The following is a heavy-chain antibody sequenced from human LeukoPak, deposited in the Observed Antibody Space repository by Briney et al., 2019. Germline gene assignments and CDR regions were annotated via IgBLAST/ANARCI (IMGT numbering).Heavy chain of an antibody. J-gene: IGHJ5*02. CDR1: GGTFRSHI. D-gene: IGHD3-22*01. CDR2: ITPVIDSA. Sequence: GASVKVSCKTYGGTFRSHIFSWVRQAPGQGLEWMGKITPVIDSAKYAQKFRDRLTITADTSTGTVYMELSSLRSEDTAVYYCARDGYDSSPNWFDPWGQGTLVTVSS. V-gene: IGHV1-69*08. CDR3: ARDGYDSSPNWFDP.